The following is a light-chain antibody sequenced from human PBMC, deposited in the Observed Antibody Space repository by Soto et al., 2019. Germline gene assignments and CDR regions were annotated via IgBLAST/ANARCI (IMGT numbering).Light chain of an antibody. CDR3: QQYNKWPPGPFT. V-gene: IGKV3-15*01. CDR2: GAS. CDR1: QSVSSN. Sequence: DIVMTQSPATLSVSPGERATLSCRASQSVSSNLAWYQQKPGQAPRRLIYGASTRATGIPARFSGSGSGTEVTLTIRSLKSQDFAVYYFQQYNKWPPGPFTFGPGTKVGIK. J-gene: IGKJ3*01.